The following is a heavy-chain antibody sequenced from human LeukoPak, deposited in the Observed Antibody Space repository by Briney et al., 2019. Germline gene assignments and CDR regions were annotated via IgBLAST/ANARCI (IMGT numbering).Heavy chain of an antibody. CDR1: GFTLSSYA. V-gene: IGHV3-23*01. D-gene: IGHD3-10*01. J-gene: IGHJ4*02. CDR3: AKENSMVRGVTICDY. CDR2: ISVSGNT. Sequence: GGSLRLSCAASGFTLSSYAMSWVRQAPGKGLEWVSAISVSGNTYHADSVKGRFTISRDSSKNTLYLQMNRLRAEDAAVYYCAKENSMVRGVTICDYWGQGTLVTVSS.